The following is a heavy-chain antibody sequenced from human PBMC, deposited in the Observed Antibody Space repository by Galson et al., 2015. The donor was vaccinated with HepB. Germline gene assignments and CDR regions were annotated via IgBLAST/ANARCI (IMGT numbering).Heavy chain of an antibody. CDR1: GFTFSSYG. CDR2: ISYDGSNK. CDR3: AKDLSDYGDYSPSGCFDY. V-gene: IGHV3-30*18. Sequence: SLRLSCAASGFTFSSYGMHWVRQAPGKGLEWVAVISYDGSNKYYADSVKGRFTISRDNSKNTLYLQMNSLRAEDTAVYYCAKDLSDYGDYSPSGCFDYWGQGTLVTVSS. J-gene: IGHJ4*02. D-gene: IGHD4-17*01.